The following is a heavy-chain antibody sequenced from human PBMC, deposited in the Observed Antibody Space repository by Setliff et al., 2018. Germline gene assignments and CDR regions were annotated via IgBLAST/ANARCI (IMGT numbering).Heavy chain of an antibody. CDR2: IYTSWST. V-gene: IGHV4-61*09. J-gene: IGHJ6*03. CDR3: ARMSGFQYMDV. D-gene: IGHD3-3*01. CDR1: DDSISSRRYY. Sequence: SETLSLTCTVSDDSISSRRYYWGWFRQPAGKELEWIGQIYTSWSTNYNPSLKSRVTISLDTSKNQFSLSLSSVTAADTAVYYCARMSGFQYMDVWGKGTTVTVSS.